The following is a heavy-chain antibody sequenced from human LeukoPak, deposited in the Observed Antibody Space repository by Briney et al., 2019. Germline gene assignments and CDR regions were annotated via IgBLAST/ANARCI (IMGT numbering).Heavy chain of an antibody. V-gene: IGHV3-48*03. CDR2: ISSSGSTI. CDR1: GFTFSSYE. Sequence: GGSLRLSCAASGFTFSSYEMNWVRQAPGMGLEWVSYISSSGSTIYYADSVKGRFTISRDNAKNSLYLQMNSLRAEDTAVYYCARDAYYYDSSGYPHYYYYMDVWGKGTTVTISS. CDR3: ARDAYYYDSSGYPHYYYYMDV. D-gene: IGHD3-22*01. J-gene: IGHJ6*03.